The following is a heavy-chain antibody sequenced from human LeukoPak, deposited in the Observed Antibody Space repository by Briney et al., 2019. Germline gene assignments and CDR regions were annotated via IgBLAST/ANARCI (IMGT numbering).Heavy chain of an antibody. CDR2: IYYSGST. CDR1: GGSISSGGYY. CDR3: ARELRWKTYFDY. V-gene: IGHV4-31*03. J-gene: IGHJ4*02. Sequence: SQTLSLTCTVSGGSISSGGYYWSWIRQHPGKGLEWLGYIYYSGSTYYNPSLKSRVTISVYTSKNQFSLKLSSVTAADTAVYYCARELRWKTYFDYWGQGTLVTVSS. D-gene: IGHD4-23*01.